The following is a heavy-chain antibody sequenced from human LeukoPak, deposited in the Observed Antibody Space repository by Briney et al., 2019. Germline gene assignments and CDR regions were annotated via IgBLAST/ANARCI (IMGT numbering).Heavy chain of an antibody. Sequence: EGSLRLSCAASGLNFSVCYMTWIRQAPGSGLEWLSHISKSRTTVYYADSVKGRFTISRDSAKNSLYLHMNSLRAEDTAVYYCAAGVALDYWGQGALVTVSS. V-gene: IGHV3-11*01. CDR3: AAGVALDY. CDR2: ISKSRTTV. CDR1: GLNFSVCY. D-gene: IGHD3-3*01. J-gene: IGHJ4*02.